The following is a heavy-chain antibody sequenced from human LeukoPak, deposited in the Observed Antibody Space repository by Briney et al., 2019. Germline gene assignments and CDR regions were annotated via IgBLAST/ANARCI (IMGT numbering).Heavy chain of an antibody. D-gene: IGHD3-22*01. CDR2: FYHSGST. V-gene: IGHV4-38-2*02. Sequence: SETLSLTCTVSGYSISSGYYWGWIRQPPGKGLEWIGSFYHSGSTHSNPSLKSRVTISVDTSKNQFSLKLSSVTAADTAVYYCARSNGYYYDSSGYYGTFDYWGQGTLVTVSS. CDR3: ARSNGYYYDSSGYYGTFDY. J-gene: IGHJ4*02. CDR1: GYSISSGYY.